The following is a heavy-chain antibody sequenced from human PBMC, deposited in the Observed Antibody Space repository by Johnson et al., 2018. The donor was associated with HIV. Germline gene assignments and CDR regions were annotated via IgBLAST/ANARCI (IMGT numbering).Heavy chain of an antibody. Sequence: VQLVESGGGLIKPGGSLRLSCAASGFSFNDVWMSWVRQAPGKGLEWVAFIRYDGSNKYYADSVKGRFTISRDNSKNTLYLQMNSLRAEDTAVYYCAREIRVGATGDAFDIWGQGTMVTVSS. CDR2: IRYDGSNK. D-gene: IGHD1-26*01. CDR1: GFSFNDVW. J-gene: IGHJ3*02. CDR3: AREIRVGATGDAFDI. V-gene: IGHV3-30*02.